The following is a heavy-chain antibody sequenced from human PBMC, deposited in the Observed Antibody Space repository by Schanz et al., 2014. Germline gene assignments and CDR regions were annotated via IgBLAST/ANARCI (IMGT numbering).Heavy chain of an antibody. CDR1: GGSISSGGYS. V-gene: IGHV4-30-2*01. CDR3: ARGGRTTYNYYYGMDV. J-gene: IGHJ6*02. D-gene: IGHD1-1*01. Sequence: QLQLQESGSGLVKPSQTLSLTCAVSGGSISSGGYSWNWIRQPPGKGLEWIGSIYHGGSTYYKPSLKSRVTISVDTSKNQFSLKLSSVTAADTAVYYCARGGRTTYNYYYGMDVWGQGTTVTVSS. CDR2: IYHGGST.